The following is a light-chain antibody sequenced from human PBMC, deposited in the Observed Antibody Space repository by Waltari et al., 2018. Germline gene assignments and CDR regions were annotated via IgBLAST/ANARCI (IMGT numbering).Light chain of an antibody. J-gene: IGKJ2*01. Sequence: TITCRASQSVSNYLNWYQQKPGKPPKLLIFGSSSLQSAVPSRFSGSGSGTDFTLTISSLQPEDFATYYCQQTYSVLYTFGQGTKLQI. CDR2: GSS. CDR1: QSVSNY. CDR3: QQTYSVLYT. V-gene: IGKV1-39*01.